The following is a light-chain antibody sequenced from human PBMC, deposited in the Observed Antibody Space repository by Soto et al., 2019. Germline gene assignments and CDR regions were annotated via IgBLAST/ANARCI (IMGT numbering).Light chain of an antibody. V-gene: IGKV1-5*01. J-gene: IGKJ4*01. CDR2: DAS. Sequence: DIQMTQSPSTLSASVGDRVTITCRASQSVRSWLAWYQQKPGKAPKFLIYDASSLESGVPSRFSGSGSGTEFTLTISSLQPDDFASYYCQQYDNYPLTFGGGTKVEI. CDR3: QQYDNYPLT. CDR1: QSVRSW.